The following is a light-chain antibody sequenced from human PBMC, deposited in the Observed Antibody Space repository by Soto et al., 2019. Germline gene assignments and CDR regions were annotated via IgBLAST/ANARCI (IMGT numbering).Light chain of an antibody. J-gene: IGKJ5*01. CDR2: DAS. Sequence: IVLTQSPATLSLSPGERATLSCRASRTVNNYLAWYQQKPGQAPRLLIYDASIRATGIPARFSGSGSGTDFTLTISSLEPEDFAVYFCQQRSDWPPITFGQGTRLEIK. V-gene: IGKV3-11*01. CDR3: QQRSDWPPIT. CDR1: RTVNNY.